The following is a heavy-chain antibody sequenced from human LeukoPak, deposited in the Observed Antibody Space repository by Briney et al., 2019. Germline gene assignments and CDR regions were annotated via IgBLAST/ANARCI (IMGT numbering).Heavy chain of an antibody. V-gene: IGHV4-59*01. CDR2: IYYSGST. Sequence: PSETLSLTCTVSGGSISSYYWSWIRQPPGKGLEWIGYIYYSGSTNFNPSLKSRVTISVDTSKNQFSLKLSSVTAADTAVYYCARGATVTTDYYYRLDVWGQGTTVTVYS. D-gene: IGHD4-17*01. CDR1: GGSISSYY. CDR3: ARGATVTTDYYYRLDV. J-gene: IGHJ6*02.